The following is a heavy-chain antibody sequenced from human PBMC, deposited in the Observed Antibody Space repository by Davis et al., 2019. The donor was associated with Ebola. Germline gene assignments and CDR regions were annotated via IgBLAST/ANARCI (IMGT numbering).Heavy chain of an antibody. D-gene: IGHD2-2*01. J-gene: IGHJ3*02. Sequence: ASVKVSCKASGYSFTHSSFSWVRQAPGQGLEWMGWVSGNNGKTDYAQKFQGRVTMTTDTSTSTAYMELRSLTSDDTAVYYCAREIGVAVPGVMKDAFDIWGQGTMVTVSS. CDR2: VSGNNGKT. CDR3: AREIGVAVPGVMKDAFDI. CDR1: GYSFTHSS. V-gene: IGHV1-18*01.